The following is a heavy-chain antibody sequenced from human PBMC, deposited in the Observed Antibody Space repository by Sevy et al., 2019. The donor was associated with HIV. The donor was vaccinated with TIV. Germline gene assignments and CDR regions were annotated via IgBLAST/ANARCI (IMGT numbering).Heavy chain of an antibody. CDR2: ISSSSSYI. V-gene: IGHV3-21*01. CDR1: GFTFSSYS. CDR3: ARGYSPDPPYIDY. Sequence: GGSLRLSCAASGFTFSSYSMNWVRQAPGKGLEWVSSISSSSSYIYYADSVKGRFTISRDNAKNSLYLQMNSLRAEDTAVYYCARGYSPDPPYIDYWGQGTLVTVSS. J-gene: IGHJ4*02. D-gene: IGHD5-18*01.